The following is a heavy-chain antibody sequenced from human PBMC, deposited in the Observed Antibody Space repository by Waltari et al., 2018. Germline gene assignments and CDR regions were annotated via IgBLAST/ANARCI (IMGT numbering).Heavy chain of an antibody. CDR2: IYYSGST. CDR1: GGSISSGDYY. D-gene: IGHD3-16*01. Sequence: QVQLQESGPGLVKPSPTLSLTCTVSGGSISSGDYYWSWIRQPPGKGLEWIGYIYYSGSTYYNPSLKSRVTISVDTSKNQFSLKLSSVTAADTAVYYCARDPGGLQNAFDIWGQGTMVTVSS. V-gene: IGHV4-30-4*08. J-gene: IGHJ3*02. CDR3: ARDPGGLQNAFDI.